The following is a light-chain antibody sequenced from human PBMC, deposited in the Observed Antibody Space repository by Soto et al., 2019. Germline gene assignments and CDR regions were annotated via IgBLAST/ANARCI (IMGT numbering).Light chain of an antibody. CDR1: SSDVGSYNR. Sequence: QSVLTQPASVSGSPGQSITVSCTGTSSDVGSYNRVSWYQQSPGTAPKLIIYDVNNRPLGVPDRFFGSKSGNTASLTISGLQAEDEADYYCCSYTTRTTYVFGTAIKVTVL. J-gene: IGLJ1*01. CDR3: CSYTTRTTYV. V-gene: IGLV2-18*02. CDR2: DVN.